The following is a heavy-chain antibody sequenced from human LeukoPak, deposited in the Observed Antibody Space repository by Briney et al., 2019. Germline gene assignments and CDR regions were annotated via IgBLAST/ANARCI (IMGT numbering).Heavy chain of an antibody. CDR1: GGSISSGDYY. J-gene: IGHJ6*02. V-gene: IGHV4-30-4*01. D-gene: IGHD6-13*01. CDR3: ARVDLASSWHYYYYGMDV. Sequence: SGTLSLTCTVSGGSISSGDYYWSWIRQPPGKGLEWIGYIYYSGSTYYNPSLKSRVTISVDTSKNQFSLKLSSVTAADTAVYYCARVDLASSWHYYYYGMDVWGQGTTVTVSS. CDR2: IYYSGST.